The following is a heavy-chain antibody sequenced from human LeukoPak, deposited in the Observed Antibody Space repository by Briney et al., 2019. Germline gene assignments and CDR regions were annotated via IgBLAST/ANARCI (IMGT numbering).Heavy chain of an antibody. CDR2: IYPSDSDT. Sequence: GESLKISCKASGYTFTSHWIGWVRQVPGKGLEWMGIIYPSDSDTRYSPSFQGQVTISADKSISTAYPQWSSLRASDTAMYYCASALVRGLHFYFDLWGRGTLVTVSS. V-gene: IGHV5-51*01. CDR3: ASALVRGLHFYFDL. D-gene: IGHD3-10*02. CDR1: GYTFTSHW. J-gene: IGHJ2*01.